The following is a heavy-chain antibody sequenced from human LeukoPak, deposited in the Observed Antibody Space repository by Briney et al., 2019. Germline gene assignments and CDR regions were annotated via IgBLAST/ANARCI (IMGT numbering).Heavy chain of an antibody. CDR3: ARGYYDILTGHPAGFDP. J-gene: IGHJ5*02. CDR1: GGSISSSSYY. V-gene: IGHV4-39*01. Sequence: SETLSLTCTVSGGSISSSSYYWGWIRQPPGKGLEWIGSIYYSGSTYYNPSLKSRVTISVDTSKNQFSLKLSSVTAADTAVYYCARGYYDILTGHPAGFDPWGQGTLVTVSS. D-gene: IGHD3-9*01. CDR2: IYYSGST.